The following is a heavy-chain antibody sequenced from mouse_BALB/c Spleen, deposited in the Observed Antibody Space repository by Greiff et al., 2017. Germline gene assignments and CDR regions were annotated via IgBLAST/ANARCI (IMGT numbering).Heavy chain of an antibody. V-gene: IGHV14-4*02. Sequence: VQLKESGAELVRSGASVKLSCTASGFNIKDYYMHWVKQRPEQGLEWIGWIDPENGDTEYAPKFQGKATMTADTSSNTAYLQLSSLTSEDTAVYYCARIYYGSHYYAMDYWGQGTSVTVSS. D-gene: IGHD1-1*01. CDR3: ARIYYGSHYYAMDY. CDR2: IDPENGDT. CDR1: GFNIKDYY. J-gene: IGHJ4*01.